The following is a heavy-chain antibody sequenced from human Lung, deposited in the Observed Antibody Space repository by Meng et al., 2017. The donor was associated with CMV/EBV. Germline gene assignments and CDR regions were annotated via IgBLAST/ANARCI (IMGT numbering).Heavy chain of an antibody. J-gene: IGHJ3*02. CDR2: IYYSGST. Sequence: GSXRLXCTVSGGSISSSSYYWGWIRQPPGKGLEWIGSIYYSGSTYYNPSLKSRVTISVDTSKNQFSLKLSSVTAADTAVYYCASPREGVRAFDIWGQGTXVTV. D-gene: IGHD1-1*01. V-gene: IGHV4-39*01. CDR3: ASPREGVRAFDI. CDR1: GGSISSSSYY.